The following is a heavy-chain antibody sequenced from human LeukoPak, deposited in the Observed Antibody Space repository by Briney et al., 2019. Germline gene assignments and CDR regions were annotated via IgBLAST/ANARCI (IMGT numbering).Heavy chain of an antibody. D-gene: IGHD3-22*01. CDR3: ARTPSITMIVVVRDYYYYMDV. CDR1: GGSFSGYY. V-gene: IGHV4-34*01. Sequence: SETLSLTCAVYGGSFSGYYWSWIRQPPGKGLEWIGEINHSGSTNYNPSLKSRVTISVDTSKNQFSLKLSSVTAADTAVYYCARTPSITMIVVVRDYYYYMDVWGKGTTVTVSS. CDR2: INHSGST. J-gene: IGHJ6*03.